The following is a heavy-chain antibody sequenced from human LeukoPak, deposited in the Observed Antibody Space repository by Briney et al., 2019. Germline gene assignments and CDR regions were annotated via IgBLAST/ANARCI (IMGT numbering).Heavy chain of an antibody. D-gene: IGHD6-19*01. CDR3: ARAVAGKKLYYFDY. V-gene: IGHV3-23*01. CDR2: ISGSGGTT. Sequence: GGSLRLSCAASGFTFSNYAMSWVRQAPGKGLEWVSAISGSGGTTYYADSVRGRFSISGDNSDNTLFLQMNSLRAEDTAVYYCARAVAGKKLYYFDYWGQGTLVTVSS. CDR1: GFTFSNYA. J-gene: IGHJ4*02.